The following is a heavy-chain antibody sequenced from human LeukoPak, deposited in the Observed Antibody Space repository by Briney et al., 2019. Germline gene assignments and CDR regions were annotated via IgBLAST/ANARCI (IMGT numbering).Heavy chain of an antibody. J-gene: IGHJ4*02. Sequence: GGSLRLSCAASGFTFNTYNMNWVRQVPGKGLERVSYIGSGSVTIYYADSVKGRFTISRDNAKNSLYLQMNSLRAEDTAVYYCARTRGYGDYSTDYWGQGTLVTVSS. D-gene: IGHD4-17*01. CDR1: GFTFNTYN. CDR2: IGSGSVTI. V-gene: IGHV3-48*01. CDR3: ARTRGYGDYSTDY.